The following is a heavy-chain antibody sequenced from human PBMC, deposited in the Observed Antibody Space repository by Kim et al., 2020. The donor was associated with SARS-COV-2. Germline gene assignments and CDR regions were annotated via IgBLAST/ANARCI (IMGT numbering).Heavy chain of an antibody. CDR3: ARSLGGFDI. CDR1: GGSISSGAYA. J-gene: IGHJ3*02. Sequence: SETLSLTCTVSGGSISSGAYAWTWIRQSPGRGLEWIGYMYHSGTAYYNPSLKSRVTISVDRSKNQFSLMLTSVTAADTAVYYCARSLGGFDIWGQGTMV. V-gene: IGHV4-30-2*06. D-gene: IGHD3-16*01. CDR2: MYHSGTA.